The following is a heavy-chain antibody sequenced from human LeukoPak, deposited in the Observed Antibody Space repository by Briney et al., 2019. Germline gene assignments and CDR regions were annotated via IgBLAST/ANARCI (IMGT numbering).Heavy chain of an antibody. J-gene: IGHJ4*02. Sequence: PGGSLRLSCAASGFTFSTYAMTWVRQAPGKGLEWVSDVSANGDYTYYADSVKGRFTISRDNSKNTLFLQMDSLRAEDTAIYYCAKDLSCSRTTCSLDYWGQGTLVTVST. CDR3: AKDLSCSRTTCSLDY. V-gene: IGHV3-23*01. D-gene: IGHD2-2*01. CDR2: VSANGDYT. CDR1: GFTFSTYA.